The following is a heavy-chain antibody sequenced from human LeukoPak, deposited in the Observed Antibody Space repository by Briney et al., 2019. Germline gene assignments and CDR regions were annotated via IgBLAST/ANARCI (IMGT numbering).Heavy chain of an antibody. CDR3: ARELISSGWYQGQGY. Sequence: PGGSLRLSCAASGFSFSSYSMNWVRQAPGKGLEWVSSISSGSSYIYYADSVKGRFTISRDNAKNSLYLQMNSLRAEDTAVYYCARELISSGWYQGQGYWGQGTLVTVSS. CDR1: GFSFSSYS. J-gene: IGHJ4*02. D-gene: IGHD6-19*01. CDR2: ISSGSSYI. V-gene: IGHV3-21*01.